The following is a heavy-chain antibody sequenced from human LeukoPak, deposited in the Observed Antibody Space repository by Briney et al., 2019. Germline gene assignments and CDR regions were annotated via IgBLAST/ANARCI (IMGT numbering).Heavy chain of an antibody. D-gene: IGHD4/OR15-4a*01. CDR1: EFTFSSYW. J-gene: IGHJ4*02. Sequence: PGGSLRLSCAASEFTFSSYWMSWVRQAPGKGLEWVASIKQDGSEKYYVDSVKGRVTISRDNAKNSLYLQVNSLRAEDTAVYYCARVFGAGYSDYWGQGPLVTVSS. CDR2: IKQDGSEK. CDR3: ARVFGAGYSDY. V-gene: IGHV3-7*01.